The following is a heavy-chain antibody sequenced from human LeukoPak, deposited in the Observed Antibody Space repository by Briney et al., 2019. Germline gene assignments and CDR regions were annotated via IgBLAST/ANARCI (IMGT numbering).Heavy chain of an antibody. D-gene: IGHD5-24*01. J-gene: IGHJ4*02. Sequence: SVKVSCKASGYTFTSYYMHWVRQAPGQGLEGMGIINPSGGSTSYAQKFQGRVTMTSDTSTSTVYMELSSLRSEDTAVYSCARVGTSLQSEWGQGTLVTVSS. CDR2: INPSGGST. CDR1: GYTFTSYY. CDR3: ARVGTSLQSE. V-gene: IGHV1-46*01.